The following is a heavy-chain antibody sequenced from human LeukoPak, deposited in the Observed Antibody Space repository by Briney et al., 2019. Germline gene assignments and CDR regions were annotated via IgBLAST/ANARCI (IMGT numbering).Heavy chain of an antibody. V-gene: IGHV1-18*01. Sequence: ASAKVTCKTSGYTFTSYGISWVRQAPGQGLEWMGWISAYNGDTSSAQKVQGRVTMTTDTSTSTAYMELRSLRSDDTAVYYCARQVLIAGGRYGMDVWGQGTTVTVSS. CDR2: ISAYNGDT. CDR1: GYTFTSYG. D-gene: IGHD2-15*01. CDR3: ARQVLIAGGRYGMDV. J-gene: IGHJ6*02.